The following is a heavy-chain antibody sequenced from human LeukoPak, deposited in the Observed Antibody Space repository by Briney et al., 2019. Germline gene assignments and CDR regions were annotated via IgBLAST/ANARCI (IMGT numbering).Heavy chain of an antibody. Sequence: ETLSLTCTVSGGSISSSTYYWGWVRQVPGKGLDWVSAVSSSGGATYYADSVKGRFSISRDNSKNTLYLQMNTLRVEDTAIYFCARQLGYCSEGNCYFDFWGQGTLVTVSS. CDR3: ARQLGYCSEGNCYFDF. CDR2: VSSSGGAT. V-gene: IGHV3-23*01. CDR1: GGSISSSTYY. D-gene: IGHD2-15*01. J-gene: IGHJ4*02.